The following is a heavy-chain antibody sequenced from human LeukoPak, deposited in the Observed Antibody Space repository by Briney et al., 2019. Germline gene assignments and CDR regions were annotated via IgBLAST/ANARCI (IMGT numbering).Heavy chain of an antibody. CDR2: INHSGST. D-gene: IGHD2-2*01. Sequence: SETLSLTCAVYGGSFSGYYWSWIRQPPGKGLEWIGEINHSGSTNYNPSLKSRVTISVDTSKNQFSLKLSSVTAADTAVYYCARPKKYCSSTSCRFTNWFDPWGQGTLVTVSS. J-gene: IGHJ5*02. V-gene: IGHV4-34*01. CDR1: GGSFSGYY. CDR3: ARPKKYCSSTSCRFTNWFDP.